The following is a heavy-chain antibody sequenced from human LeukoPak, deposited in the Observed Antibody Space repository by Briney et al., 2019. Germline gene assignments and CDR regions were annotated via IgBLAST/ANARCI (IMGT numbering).Heavy chain of an antibody. CDR2: TSSSNSYT. Sequence: GGSLRLSCAASGFIVSDYYMRWIRQAPGKGREWVSYTSSSNSYTKYAESVKGRFTISRDNAKNSLYLQMNSLRVEDTAVYYCARVDDSNIPGLEYWGQGTLVTVSS. D-gene: IGHD3-22*01. J-gene: IGHJ4*02. V-gene: IGHV3-11*05. CDR1: GFIVSDYY. CDR3: ARVDDSNIPGLEY.